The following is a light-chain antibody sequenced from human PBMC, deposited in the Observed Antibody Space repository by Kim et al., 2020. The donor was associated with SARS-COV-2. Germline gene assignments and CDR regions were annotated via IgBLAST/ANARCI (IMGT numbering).Light chain of an antibody. V-gene: IGLV1-40*01. Sequence: QRVTVSCSGSSSNIGTGYDVHWYQQLPGTAPKLLIYGNNNRPSGVPDRFSGSKSGTSASLAITGLQAEDEADYYCQSYDTSLSGVLFGGGTQLTVL. CDR1: SSNIGTGYD. J-gene: IGLJ2*01. CDR2: GNN. CDR3: QSYDTSLSGVL.